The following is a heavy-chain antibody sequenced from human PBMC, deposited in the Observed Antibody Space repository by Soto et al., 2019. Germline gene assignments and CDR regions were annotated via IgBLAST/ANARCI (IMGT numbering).Heavy chain of an antibody. Sequence: PSETLSLTCAVFGGSFSGYYWSWIRQPPGKGLEWIGEISHSGRTNFNSSLKSRFTISVDTSKSQFSLRLRSVTAADTAVYYCARGVYYDTSGYFSGAFDYWGQGTLVTVSS. D-gene: IGHD3-22*01. J-gene: IGHJ4*02. CDR2: ISHSGRT. CDR1: GGSFSGYY. V-gene: IGHV4-34*01. CDR3: ARGVYYDTSGYFSGAFDY.